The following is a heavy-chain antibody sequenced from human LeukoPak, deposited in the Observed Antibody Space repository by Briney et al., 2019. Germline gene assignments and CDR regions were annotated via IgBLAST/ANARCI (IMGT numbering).Heavy chain of an antibody. Sequence: GGSLRLSCAASGFTVSSKHMSWVLQAPGRGLEWVSITYSGGSTDYADSVKGRFTISRDNSKNTLYLQMNSLRAEDTAVYYCARAGPIDYWGQGTLLTVSS. V-gene: IGHV3-53*01. CDR2: TYSGGST. CDR3: ARAGPIDY. J-gene: IGHJ4*02. D-gene: IGHD2-8*02. CDR1: GFTVSSKH.